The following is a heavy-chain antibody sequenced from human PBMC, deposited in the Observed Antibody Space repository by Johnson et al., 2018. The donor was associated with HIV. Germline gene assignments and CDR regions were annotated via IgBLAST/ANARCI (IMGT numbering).Heavy chain of an antibody. CDR3: ARDVTKDAFDI. CDR1: GFTVSSNY. V-gene: IGHV3-66*01. D-gene: IGHD4-17*01. CDR2: IYRGGST. Sequence: VQLVESGGGLVQPGGSLRLSCAASGFTVSSNYMSWVRQAPGQGLEWVSVIYRGGSTYYADSVKGRFTISRDNSKNTLYLQMNSLRAEDTAVYYCARDVTKDAFDIWGQGTMVTVSS. J-gene: IGHJ3*02.